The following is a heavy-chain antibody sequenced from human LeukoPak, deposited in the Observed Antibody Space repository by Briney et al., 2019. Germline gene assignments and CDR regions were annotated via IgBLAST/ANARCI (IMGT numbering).Heavy chain of an antibody. CDR1: GGSISSGGYY. V-gene: IGHV4-30-2*01. D-gene: IGHD6-13*01. CDR3: ARQPRYSSSWNDAFDL. CDR2: IYHSGST. J-gene: IGHJ3*01. Sequence: SETLSLTCAVSGGSISSGGYYWSWIRQPPGKGLEWIGYIYHSGSTYYNPSLKSRVTISVDRSKNQFSLKLSSVTAADTAVYYCARQPRYSSSWNDAFDLWGQGTKVTVSS.